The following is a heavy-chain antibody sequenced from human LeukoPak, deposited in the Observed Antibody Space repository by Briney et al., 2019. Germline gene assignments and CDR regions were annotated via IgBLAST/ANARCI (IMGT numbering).Heavy chain of an antibody. Sequence: GASVNVSCKASGYTFSNYLMSWVRQAPGQGLEWMGWINTNTGNPTYAQAFTGRFVFSLDTSVSTTYLQISSLKAEDAAIYYCARGPYDTVGSYSRWVDSWGQGTLVTVSS. CDR1: GYTFSNYL. CDR2: INTNTGNP. V-gene: IGHV7-4-1*02. J-gene: IGHJ4*02. CDR3: ARGPYDTVGSYSRWVDS. D-gene: IGHD3-22*01.